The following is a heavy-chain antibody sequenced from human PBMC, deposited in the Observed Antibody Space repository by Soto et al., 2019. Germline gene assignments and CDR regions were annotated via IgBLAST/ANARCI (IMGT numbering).Heavy chain of an antibody. CDR3: ARVSGSYREPKFYY. CDR1: GGSVSSSSYY. Sequence: QVQLQESGPGLVKPSETLSLTCTVSGGSVSSSSYYWSWIRQPPGKGLEGIGYISYSGSTNYNPSLKSRVTLSVDTSKNQFSLRLSSVTAADAAVYYCARVSGSYREPKFYYWGQGTLVTVSS. D-gene: IGHD1-26*01. J-gene: IGHJ4*02. V-gene: IGHV4-61*01. CDR2: ISYSGST.